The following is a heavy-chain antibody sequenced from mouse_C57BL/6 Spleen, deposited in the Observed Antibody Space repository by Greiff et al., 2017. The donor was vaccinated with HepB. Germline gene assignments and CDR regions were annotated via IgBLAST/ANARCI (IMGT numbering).Heavy chain of an antibody. CDR2: LSYDGSN. CDR3: AREGRKTGYAMDY. V-gene: IGHV3-6*01. Sequence: EVQLQESGPGLVKPSQSLSLTCSVTGYSITSGYYWNWIRQFPGNQLEWMGYLSYDGSNNYNPSLKNRISITPDTSKNQFFLKLNSVTTEDTATYYCAREGRKTGYAMDYWGQGTSVTVSS. J-gene: IGHJ4*01. D-gene: IGHD4-1*01. CDR1: GYSITSGYY.